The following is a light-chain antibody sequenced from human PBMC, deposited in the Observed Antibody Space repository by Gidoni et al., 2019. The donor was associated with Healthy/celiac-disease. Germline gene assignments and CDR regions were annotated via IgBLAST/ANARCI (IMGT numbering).Light chain of an antibody. CDR3: QQYDNLLVFT. CDR1: QDISNY. Sequence: VGDRVTITCQASQDISNYLNWYQQKPGKAPKLLIYDASNLETGVPSRFSGSGSGTDFTFTISSLQPEDIATYYCQQYDNLLVFTFGPXTKVDIK. V-gene: IGKV1-33*01. J-gene: IGKJ3*01. CDR2: DAS.